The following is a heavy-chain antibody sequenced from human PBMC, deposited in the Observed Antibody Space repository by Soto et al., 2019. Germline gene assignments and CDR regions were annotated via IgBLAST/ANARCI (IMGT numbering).Heavy chain of an antibody. CDR1: GFTFSSYG. D-gene: IGHD2-15*01. CDR3: AKDRDSVVVVAALQH. CDR2: ISYDGSNK. V-gene: IGHV3-30*18. Sequence: QVQLVESGGGVVQPGRSLRLSCAGSGFTFSSYGMHWVRQAPGKGLEWVAVISYDGSNKYYADSVKGRFTISRDNSKNTLYLQMNSLRAEDTAVYYCAKDRDSVVVVAALQHWGQGTLVTVSS. J-gene: IGHJ1*01.